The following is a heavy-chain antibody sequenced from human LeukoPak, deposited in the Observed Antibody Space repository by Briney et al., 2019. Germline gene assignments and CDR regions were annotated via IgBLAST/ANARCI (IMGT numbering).Heavy chain of an antibody. D-gene: IGHD3-22*01. CDR1: GGSVSSGDFY. J-gene: IGHJ5*02. CDR2: IYYSGST. Sequence: SETLSLTCTVSGGSVSSGDFYCNWIRQPPGKGLEWIGYIYYSGSTYYNPSLKSRVTISVDTSTNQFSLKLSSVTAADTAVYYCARPYYYDSRIDPWGQGILVTVSS. V-gene: IGHV4-30-4*01. CDR3: ARPYYYDSRIDP.